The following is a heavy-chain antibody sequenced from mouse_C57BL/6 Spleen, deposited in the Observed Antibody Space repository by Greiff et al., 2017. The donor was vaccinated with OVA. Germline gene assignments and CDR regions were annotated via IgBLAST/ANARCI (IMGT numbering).Heavy chain of an antibody. CDR3: ARFYYGSSYGWYFDV. D-gene: IGHD1-1*01. CDR1: GYAFSSYW. CDR2: IYPGDGDT. Sequence: QVQLQQSGAELVKPGASVKISCKASGYAFSSYWMNWVKQRPGKGLEWIGQIYPGDGDTNYNGKFKGKATLTADKSSSTAYMQLSILTSEDSAVYFCARFYYGSSYGWYFDVWGTGTTVTVSS. V-gene: IGHV1-80*01. J-gene: IGHJ1*03.